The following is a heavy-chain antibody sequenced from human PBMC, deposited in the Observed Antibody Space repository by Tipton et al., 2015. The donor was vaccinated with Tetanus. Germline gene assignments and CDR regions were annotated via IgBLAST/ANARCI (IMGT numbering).Heavy chain of an antibody. Sequence: TLSLTCAVYGASFSDYYWSWIRQAPGKGLEWIGEINHSGNTNHNPSLKSRVSISVDTSKHRFSLKVNSVIAADTAVYYCAREVGDSPRPSYYGMDVWGQGTTVTVSS. CDR2: INHSGNT. J-gene: IGHJ6*02. D-gene: IGHD2-15*01. V-gene: IGHV4-34*01. CDR1: GASFSDYY. CDR3: AREVGDSPRPSYYGMDV.